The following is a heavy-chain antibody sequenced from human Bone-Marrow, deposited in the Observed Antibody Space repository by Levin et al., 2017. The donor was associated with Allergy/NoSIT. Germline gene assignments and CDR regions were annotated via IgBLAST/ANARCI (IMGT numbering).Heavy chain of an antibody. Sequence: GGSLRLSCAASGFTFNRYAMSWVRQAPGKGLEWVSAISGSGGSDYYADSVKGRFTISRDNSKNTLYLQMSSLRVEDTAVYYCARAAPNHDYGSGYFYQGYGMDVWGQGTTVTVSS. D-gene: IGHD3-22*01. V-gene: IGHV3-23*01. CDR2: ISGSGGSD. J-gene: IGHJ6*02. CDR1: GFTFNRYA. CDR3: ARAAPNHDYGSGYFYQGYGMDV.